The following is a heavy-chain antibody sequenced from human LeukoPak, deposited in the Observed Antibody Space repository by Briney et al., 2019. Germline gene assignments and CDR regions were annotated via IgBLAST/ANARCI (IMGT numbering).Heavy chain of an antibody. CDR1: GGSFSGYY. CDR3: ARVGWFGKGYYYGMDV. V-gene: IGHV4-34*01. D-gene: IGHD3-10*01. CDR2: INHSGST. Sequence: PSETLSLTCAVYGGSFSGYYWSWMRQPPGKGLEWIGEINHSGSTNYNPSLKSRVTISVDTSKNQFSLKLSSVTAADTAVYYCARVGWFGKGYYYGMDVWGKGTTVTVSS. J-gene: IGHJ6*04.